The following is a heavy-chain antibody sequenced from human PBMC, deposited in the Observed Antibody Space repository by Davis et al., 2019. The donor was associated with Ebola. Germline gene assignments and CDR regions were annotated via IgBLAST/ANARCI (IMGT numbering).Heavy chain of an antibody. J-gene: IGHJ6*02. CDR3: ARMVVVPAASAVGYYGMDV. CDR2: IYYSGST. CDR1: GGSISSGDYY. V-gene: IGHV4-30-4*01. D-gene: IGHD2-2*01. Sequence: PSETLSLTCTVSGGSISSGDYYWSWIRQPPGKGLEWIGYIYYSGSTYYNPSLKSRVTISVDTSKNQFSLKLSSVTAADTAVYYCARMVVVPAASAVGYYGMDVWGQGTTVTVSS.